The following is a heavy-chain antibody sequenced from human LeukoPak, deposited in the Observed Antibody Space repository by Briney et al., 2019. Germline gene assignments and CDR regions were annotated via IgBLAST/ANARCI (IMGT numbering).Heavy chain of an antibody. CDR1: GFTFSSYA. V-gene: IGHV3-30-3*01. D-gene: IGHD4-17*01. CDR2: ISYDGSNK. J-gene: IGHJ4*02. Sequence: PGGSLRLSCAASGFTFSSYAMHWVRQAPGKGLEWVAVISYDGSNKYYADSVKGRFTISRDNSKKPLYLQMNSLSAEDTAVYYCARLSSGGDYFSHWGQGTLVTVSS. CDR3: ARLSSGGDYFSH.